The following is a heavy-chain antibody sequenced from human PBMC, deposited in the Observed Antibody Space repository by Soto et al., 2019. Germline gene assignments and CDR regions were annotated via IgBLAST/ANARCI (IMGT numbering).Heavy chain of an antibody. CDR2: IYYSGST. Sequence: PSETLSLTCTVSGGSVSSGSYYWSWIRQPPGKGLEWIGYIYYSGSTNYNPSLKSRVTISVDTSKNQFSLKLSSVTAADTAVYSCARDTLRGGSDYWGQGTLVTVSS. D-gene: IGHD2-21*01. J-gene: IGHJ4*02. CDR3: ARDTLRGGSDY. V-gene: IGHV4-61*01. CDR1: GGSVSSGSYY.